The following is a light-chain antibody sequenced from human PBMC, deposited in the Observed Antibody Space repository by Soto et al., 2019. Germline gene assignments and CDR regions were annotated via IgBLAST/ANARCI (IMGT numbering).Light chain of an antibody. CDR1: QSISSY. Sequence: DIQMTQSPSSLSASVGDRVTITCRASQSISSYLNWYQQKPGKAPKLLIYAASSLQSGVPSRFSGSGSGTDFTFTISSLQPEDIATYFCQQSYSRPRTFGQGTKVDIK. V-gene: IGKV1-39*01. CDR3: QQSYSRPRT. CDR2: AAS. J-gene: IGKJ1*01.